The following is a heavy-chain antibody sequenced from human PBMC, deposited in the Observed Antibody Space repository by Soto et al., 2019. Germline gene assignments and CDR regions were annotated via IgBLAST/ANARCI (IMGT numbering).Heavy chain of an antibody. CDR1: GFTFSDHY. Sequence: QVQLVESGGGLVKPGGSLRLSCAASGFTFSDHYMTWIRQAPGKGLEWASYISGGGSTIHYAHSVKGRFTVSRDNAKNSVYLQMNSLRAEDTAVYFCAGDVHYYASDYWGQGTLVTVTS. CDR2: ISGGGSTI. J-gene: IGHJ4*02. D-gene: IGHD3-16*01. V-gene: IGHV3-11*01. CDR3: AGDVHYYASDY.